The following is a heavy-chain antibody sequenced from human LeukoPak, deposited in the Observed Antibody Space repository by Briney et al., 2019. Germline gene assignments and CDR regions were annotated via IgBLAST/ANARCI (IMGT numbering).Heavy chain of an antibody. CDR1: GYRFTSYW. CDR2: IYPGDSET. CDR3: ARHPYSGNDLPPDY. D-gene: IGHD5-12*01. Sequence: PGESLTLSCKGSGYRFTSYWIGWVRQMPGKGLEWMGIIYPGDSETRYSPSFQGQVTISADKSISTAYLQWSSLKASDSALFYCARHPYSGNDLPPDYWGQGTLVTVSS. V-gene: IGHV5-51*01. J-gene: IGHJ4*02.